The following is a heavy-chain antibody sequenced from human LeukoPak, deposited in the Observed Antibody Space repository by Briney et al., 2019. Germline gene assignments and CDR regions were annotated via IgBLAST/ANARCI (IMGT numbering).Heavy chain of an antibody. V-gene: IGHV3-74*01. CDR1: GFTFNRFW. J-gene: IGHJ4*02. CDR2: IKNDGWTT. Sequence: GGSLRLSCAGSGFTFNRFWMHWVRQAPGKGLEWVSRIKNDGWTTSYADSVTGRFTISRDNAKNTVYLQMNSLRAEDTAVYYCAKVLGDGDYVGGGDRENYFDYWGQGTLVTVSS. D-gene: IGHD4-17*01. CDR3: AKVLGDGDYVGGGDRENYFDY.